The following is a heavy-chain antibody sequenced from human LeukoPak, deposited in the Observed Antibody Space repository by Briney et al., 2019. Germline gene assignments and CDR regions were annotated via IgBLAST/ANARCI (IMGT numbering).Heavy chain of an antibody. J-gene: IGHJ6*03. Sequence: GASVKVSCKASGYTFTSYGISWVRQAPGQGLEWMGWISAYNGNTNYAQKLQGRVTMTTDTSTSTAYMELRSLRSDDTAVYYCERVTPGVVVVAATYYYYMDVWGKGTTVTVSS. V-gene: IGHV1-18*01. CDR1: GYTFTSYG. CDR2: ISAYNGNT. D-gene: IGHD2-15*01. CDR3: ERVTPGVVVVAATYYYYMDV.